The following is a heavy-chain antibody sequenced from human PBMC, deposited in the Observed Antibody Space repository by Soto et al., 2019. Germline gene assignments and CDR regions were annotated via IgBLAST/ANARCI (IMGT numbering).Heavy chain of an antibody. Sequence: GGSLRLSCRVSGFTFNNSGMHWVRQAPGKGLEWMAVISYDGSDKYYADFVKGRVIISRENSKNTLNLEMNSLRAEDTATYYCVKDRVPGAYGHYYGMDVWGQGTTVTVSS. D-gene: IGHD5-12*01. J-gene: IGHJ6*02. CDR2: ISYDGSDK. CDR1: GFTFNNSG. CDR3: VKDRVPGAYGHYYGMDV. V-gene: IGHV3-30*18.